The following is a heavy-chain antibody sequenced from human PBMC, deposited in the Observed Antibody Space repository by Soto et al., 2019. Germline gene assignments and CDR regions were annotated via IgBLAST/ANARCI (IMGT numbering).Heavy chain of an antibody. CDR2: ISSSSSYI. Sequence: EVQLVESGGGLVKPGGSLRLSCAASGFTFSSYSMNWVGQAPGKGLEWVSSISSSSSYIYYADSVKGRFTISRDNAKNSLYLQMNSLRAEDTAVYYCARGFGAAATYYYYYYMDVWGKGTTVTVSS. D-gene: IGHD3-16*01. V-gene: IGHV3-21*01. CDR1: GFTFSSYS. CDR3: ARGFGAAATYYYYYYMDV. J-gene: IGHJ6*03.